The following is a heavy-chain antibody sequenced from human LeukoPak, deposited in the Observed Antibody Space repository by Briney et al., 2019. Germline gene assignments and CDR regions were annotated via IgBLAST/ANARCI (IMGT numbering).Heavy chain of an antibody. CDR1: EFSVGSNY. J-gene: IGHJ4*02. CDR2: INSDGSST. V-gene: IGHV3-74*01. D-gene: IGHD1-26*01. CDR3: ARGWEGYFDY. Sequence: GGSLRLSCAASEFSVGSNYMTWVRQAPGKGLVWVSRINSDGSSTSYADSVKGRFTISRDNAKNTLYLQMNSLRAEDTAVYYCARGWEGYFDYWGQGTLVTVSS.